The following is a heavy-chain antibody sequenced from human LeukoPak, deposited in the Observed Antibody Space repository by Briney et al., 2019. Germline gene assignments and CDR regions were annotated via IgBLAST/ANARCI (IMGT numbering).Heavy chain of an antibody. CDR1: GGSISSSRYY. V-gene: IGHV4-39*02. J-gene: IGHJ4*02. CDR3: ARVDGYGQGIDY. D-gene: IGHD5-18*01. Sequence: SETLSLTCTVSGGSISSSRYYWGWIRQPPGKGLEWIGNNSGSTYYNPSLKSRVTISVDTYKNHSSLKLSSVTAADTAVYYCARVDGYGQGIDYWGQGTLVTVSS. CDR2: NSGST.